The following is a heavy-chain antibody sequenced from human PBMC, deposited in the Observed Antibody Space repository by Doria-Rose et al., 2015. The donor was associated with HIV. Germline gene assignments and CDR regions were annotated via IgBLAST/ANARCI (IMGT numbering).Heavy chain of an antibody. J-gene: IGHJ5*02. CDR3: ARGSYARES. Sequence: VQLVESGGGLVQPGGSLRLSCAASGFIFTKYWMTWVRQAPGKGLEWVANIKEDGSEKHYGDSVKGRFTVTRDNAKTSLYLQMNSLRAEDTAVYYCARGSYARESWGQGTLGTVSS. D-gene: IGHD2-2*01. CDR2: IKEDGSEK. V-gene: IGHV3-7*05. CDR1: GFIFTKYW.